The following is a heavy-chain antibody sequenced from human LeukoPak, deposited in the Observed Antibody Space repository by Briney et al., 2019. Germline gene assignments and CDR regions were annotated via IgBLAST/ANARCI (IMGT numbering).Heavy chain of an antibody. J-gene: IGHJ5*02. Sequence: SETLSLTCTVSGASISSGYYWGWIRQPPGKGLEWIGSIYHSGSTYYNPSLKSRVTISVDTSKNQFSLKLRSVTAADTAVYYCARGGGPSNWFDPWGQGTLVTVSS. CDR1: GASISSGYY. V-gene: IGHV4-38-2*02. CDR2: IYHSGST. CDR3: ARGGGPSNWFDP. D-gene: IGHD4-23*01.